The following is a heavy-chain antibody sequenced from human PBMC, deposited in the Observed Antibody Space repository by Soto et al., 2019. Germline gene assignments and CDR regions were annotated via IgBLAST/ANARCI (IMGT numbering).Heavy chain of an antibody. CDR1: GFSLSASGVA. V-gene: IGHV2-5*02. CDR3: AHRRSSGWPFDY. Sequence: QITLKASGLTLVKPTQTLTLTCTFSGFSLSASGVAVGWIRQPPGKDLEWLAIIYWDDDKRYRPSLKSRLTITKDNSKNQVVLTMTNMDPVDTATYYCAHRRSSGWPFDYWGQGTLVTVSS. J-gene: IGHJ4*02. CDR2: IYWDDDK. D-gene: IGHD6-19*01.